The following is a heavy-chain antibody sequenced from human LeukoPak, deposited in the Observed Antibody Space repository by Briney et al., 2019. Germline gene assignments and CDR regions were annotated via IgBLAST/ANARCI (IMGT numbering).Heavy chain of an antibody. CDR2: INSVGSST. V-gene: IGHV3-74*01. CDR1: GFTFSTYW. J-gene: IGHJ4*02. Sequence: GESLRLSCAASGFTFSTYWMHWVRQAPGKGLVWVSRINSVGSSTNYADSVKGRFTISRDNAKNMLYLQMNSLRAEDTAVYYCAKGRQLQPFDYWGQGTLVTVSS. CDR3: AKGRQLQPFDY. D-gene: IGHD2-2*01.